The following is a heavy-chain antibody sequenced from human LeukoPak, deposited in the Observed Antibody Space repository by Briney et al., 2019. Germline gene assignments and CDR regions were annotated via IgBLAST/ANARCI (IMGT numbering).Heavy chain of an antibody. CDR1: GFTLSNYA. D-gene: IGHD2-2*01. V-gene: IGHV3-23*01. J-gene: IGHJ4*02. Sequence: PGGSLRLSCAASGFTLSNYAMAWVRQIPGKGLEWVSIFSGSGGSTYYADAVKGRFTVSRDNSKSTLYLHMNNLRVDDTAIYYCASRPAPSLGPLDYWGQGTLVTVSS. CDR3: ASRPAPSLGPLDY. CDR2: FSGSGGST.